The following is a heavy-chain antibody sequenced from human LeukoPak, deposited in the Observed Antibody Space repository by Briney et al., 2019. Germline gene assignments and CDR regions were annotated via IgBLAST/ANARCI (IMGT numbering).Heavy chain of an antibody. CDR2: IYSGGST. J-gene: IGHJ6*02. V-gene: IGHV3-53*01. CDR3: ARDPRPRAYGTDV. CDR1: GFTVSSNY. Sequence: HPGGSLRLSCAASGFTVSSNYMSWVRQAPGKGLEWVSVIYSGGSTYYADSVKGRFTISRDNSKNTLYLQMNSLRAEDTAVYYCARDPRPRAYGTDVWGQGTTVTVSS.